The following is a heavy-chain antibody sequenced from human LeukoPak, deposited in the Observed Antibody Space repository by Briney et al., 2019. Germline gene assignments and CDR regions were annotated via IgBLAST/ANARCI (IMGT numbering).Heavy chain of an antibody. J-gene: IGHJ6*03. CDR3: ASVKYYYYYMDV. CDR1: GGSISSHY. V-gene: IGHV4-59*11. D-gene: IGHD2/OR15-2a*01. Sequence: SESLSLTCTVSGGSISSHYWSWIRQPPGKGLEWIGYIYYSGSTNYNPSLKSRVTISVDTSKNQFSLKLSSVTAADTAVYYCASVKYYYYYMDVWGKGTTVTISS. CDR2: IYYSGST.